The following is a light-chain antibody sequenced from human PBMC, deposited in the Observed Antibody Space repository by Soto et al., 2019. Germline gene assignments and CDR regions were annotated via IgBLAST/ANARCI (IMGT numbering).Light chain of an antibody. CDR3: SSYTSSSTLYV. J-gene: IGLJ1*01. V-gene: IGLV2-14*01. Sequence: QSALTQPASVSGSPGQSITMSCTGTSSDVGGYNYVSWYQQHPGKAPKLMIYGVSNRPSGVANRFSGPKSGNTASLTISGLQAEDGADYYCSSYTSSSTLYVFGTGTKVTVL. CDR1: SSDVGGYNY. CDR2: GVS.